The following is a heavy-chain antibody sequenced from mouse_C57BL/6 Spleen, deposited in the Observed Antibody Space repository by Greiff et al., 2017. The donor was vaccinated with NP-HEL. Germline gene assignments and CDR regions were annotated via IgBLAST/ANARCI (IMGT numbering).Heavy chain of an antibody. V-gene: IGHV1-81*01. Sequence: QVQLQQSGAELARPGASVKLSCKASGYTFTSYGISWVKQRTGQGLEWIGEIYPRSGNTYYNEKFKGKATLTADKSSSTAYMELRSLTSEDSAVYFCASPVHAGVSFVSRGQGTTLTVSS. CDR3: ASPVHAGVSFVS. CDR2: IYPRSGNT. J-gene: IGHJ2*01. D-gene: IGHD6-2*01. CDR1: GYTFTSYG.